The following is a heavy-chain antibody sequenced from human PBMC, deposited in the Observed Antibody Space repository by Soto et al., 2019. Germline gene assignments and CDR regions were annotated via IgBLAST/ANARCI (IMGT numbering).Heavy chain of an antibody. CDR1: GFTFSSYA. CDR3: ARDYYDSNYYYYYGMDV. D-gene: IGHD3-22*01. J-gene: IGHJ6*02. Sequence: GGSLRLSCAASGFTFSSYAMHWVRQAPGKGLEWVAVISYDGSNKYYADSVKGRFTISRDNSKNTLYLQMNSLRAEDTAVYYCARDYYDSNYYYYYGMDVWGQGTTVTVSS. CDR2: ISYDGSNK. V-gene: IGHV3-30-3*01.